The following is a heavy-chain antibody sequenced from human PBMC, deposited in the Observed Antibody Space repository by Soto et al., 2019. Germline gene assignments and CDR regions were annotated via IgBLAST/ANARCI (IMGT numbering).Heavy chain of an antibody. Sequence: VQLLESGGALVQPGGSLRLSCAASGFTFSDYAMTWVRQAPVKGLEWVSHTSGNGGSTYYADSVKGRFTISRDNSRDTMHLQMNSLRAEDTALYYCTRTLFIAARGVEPFDYWGQGALVTVSS. CDR2: TSGNGGST. CDR1: GFTFSDYA. V-gene: IGHV3-23*01. D-gene: IGHD6-6*01. CDR3: TRTLFIAARGVEPFDY. J-gene: IGHJ4*02.